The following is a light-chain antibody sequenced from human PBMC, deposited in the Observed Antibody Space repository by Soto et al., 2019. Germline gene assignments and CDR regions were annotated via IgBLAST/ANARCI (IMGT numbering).Light chain of an antibody. CDR3: QQYGSSPIFT. CDR1: QSVSSSY. V-gene: IGKV3-20*01. Sequence: EIVLTQSPGTLSFSPGERATLSCRASQSVSSSYLAWYQQKPGQAPRLLIYGASSRVTGIPDRLSGSGAGTYFTLTISRLEPEDVALYYCQQYGSSPIFTCGPGTKVDI. J-gene: IGKJ3*01. CDR2: GAS.